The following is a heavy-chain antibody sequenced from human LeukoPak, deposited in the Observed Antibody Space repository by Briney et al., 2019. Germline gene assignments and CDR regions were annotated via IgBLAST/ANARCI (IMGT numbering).Heavy chain of an antibody. CDR1: GGTFSSYA. Sequence: SVKVSCKSSGGTFSSYAISWVRQAPGQGLEWMGGIIPIFGTANYAQKFQGRVTITADESTSTAYMELSSLRSEDTAVYYCARADFWLRANWFDPWAREPWSPSPQ. CDR2: IIPIFGTA. V-gene: IGHV1-69*13. CDR3: ARADFWLRANWFDP. D-gene: IGHD3-3*01. J-gene: IGHJ5*02.